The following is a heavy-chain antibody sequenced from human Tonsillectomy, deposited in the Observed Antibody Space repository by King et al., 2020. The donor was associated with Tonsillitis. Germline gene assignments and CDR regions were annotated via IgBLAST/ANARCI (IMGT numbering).Heavy chain of an antibody. Sequence: VKLVESGGGLVQPGGSLKLSCTVSGFTFSGSDMHWVRQASGKGLEWVGRIKSKANSYATEYAASVKGRFTISRDDSKNTAHLQMNSLKTEDTAMYYCTRQLEPSFLFDYWGQGTLVTVSS. CDR2: IKSKANSYAT. D-gene: IGHD1-14*01. CDR1: GFTFSGSD. CDR3: TRQLEPSFLFDY. J-gene: IGHJ4*02. V-gene: IGHV3-73*02.